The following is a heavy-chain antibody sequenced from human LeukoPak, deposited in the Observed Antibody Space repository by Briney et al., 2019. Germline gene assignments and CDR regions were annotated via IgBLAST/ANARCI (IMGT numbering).Heavy chain of an antibody. CDR1: GFTFSNYW. V-gene: IGHV3-53*01. Sequence: GGSLRLSCAASGFTFSNYWLSWVRQAPGKGLEWVSFIYSDNTHYSDSVKGRFTISRDNSKNTLYLQMNSLRAEDTAVYYCARRAGAYSHPYDYWGQGTLVTVSS. D-gene: IGHD4/OR15-4a*01. CDR3: ARRAGAYSHPYDY. CDR2: IYSDNT. J-gene: IGHJ4*02.